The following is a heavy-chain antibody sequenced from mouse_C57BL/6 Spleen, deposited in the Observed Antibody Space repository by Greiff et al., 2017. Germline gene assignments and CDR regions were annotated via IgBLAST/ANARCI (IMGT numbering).Heavy chain of an antibody. CDR3: ASRYGSSYWCAY. CDR1: GYSFTGYY. D-gene: IGHD1-1*01. CDR2: INPSTGGT. J-gene: IGHJ3*01. V-gene: IGHV1-42*01. Sequence: VQLQQSGPELVKPGASVKISCKASGYSFTGYYMNWVKQSPEKSLEWIGEINPSTGGTTYNQKFKGKATLTVDKSSSTAYMQHKSLTSEDSAVYYCASRYGSSYWCAYWGQGTLVTVSA.